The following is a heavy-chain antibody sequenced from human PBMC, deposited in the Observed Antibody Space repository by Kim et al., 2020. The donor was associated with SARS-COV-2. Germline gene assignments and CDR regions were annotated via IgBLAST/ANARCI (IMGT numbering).Heavy chain of an antibody. CDR1: GYTFTCRY. CDR2: INPNSGGT. V-gene: IGHV1-2*02. J-gene: IGHJ4*02. D-gene: IGHD4-17*01. CDR3: ARDVGTNGDYVDLFDY. Sequence: ASVKVSCKASGYTFTCRYMDWVRQAPGQGLEWMGWINPNSGGTKFAQKFQGRVTLTRDTSISTVYMELRSLRPDDTAVYYCARDVGTNGDYVDLFDYWGQGTLVTVSS.